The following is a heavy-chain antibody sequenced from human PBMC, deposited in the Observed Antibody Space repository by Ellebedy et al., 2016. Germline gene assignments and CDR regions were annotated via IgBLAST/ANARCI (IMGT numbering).Heavy chain of an antibody. V-gene: IGHV1-18*01. Sequence: ASVKVSXXASGYTFTSYGISWVRQAPGQGLEWMGWISAYNGNTNYAQKLQGRVTMTTDTSTSTAYMELRSLRSDDTAVYYCARDSVVVPAGFPSEPFDYWGQGTLVTVSS. CDR1: GYTFTSYG. CDR2: ISAYNGNT. D-gene: IGHD2-2*01. CDR3: ARDSVVVPAGFPSEPFDY. J-gene: IGHJ4*02.